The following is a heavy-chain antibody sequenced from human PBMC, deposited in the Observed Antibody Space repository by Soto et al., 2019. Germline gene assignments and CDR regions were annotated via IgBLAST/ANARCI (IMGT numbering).Heavy chain of an antibody. J-gene: IGHJ4*02. V-gene: IGHV1-3*01. D-gene: IGHD3-10*01. CDR1: GYTFTNYA. Sequence: QVQLVQSGAEVKKPGASVKVSCKPSGYTFTNYAMHWVRQAPGQRLEWMGWINAGNGNTKYSQKFQGRVTITRDTSASTPYMELSSLRSEDTAVYYCARGVGQFDYWGQGTLVTVSS. CDR2: INAGNGNT. CDR3: ARGVGQFDY.